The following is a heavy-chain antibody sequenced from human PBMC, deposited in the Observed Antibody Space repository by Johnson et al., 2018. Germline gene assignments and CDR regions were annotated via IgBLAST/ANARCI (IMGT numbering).Heavy chain of an antibody. J-gene: IGHJ3*02. D-gene: IGHD1-14*01. V-gene: IGHV3-74*01. CDR1: GLTFSNKL. CDR2: ISTDGSGT. CDR3: VTTTGNAFNT. Sequence: EVQLVETGGGLVQPGGSLTLSCAASGLTFSNKLIHWVRQVPGKGLLWVSHISTDGSGTNYADSVKGRFTVSRDSVRNTVYLQMSTLRVDDTAVYYCVTTTGNAFNTWGQGTVVTVSS.